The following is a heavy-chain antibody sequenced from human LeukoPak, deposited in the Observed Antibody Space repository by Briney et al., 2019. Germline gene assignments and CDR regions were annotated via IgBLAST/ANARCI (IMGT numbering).Heavy chain of an antibody. CDR3: ARGRGRGIAAAGSFFDY. Sequence: ASVKVSCKASAYTFTSYDINWVRQATGQGLEWMGWMNPNSGNTGYAQKFQGRVTMIRNTSISTAYMELSSLRSEDTAVYYCARGRGRGIAAAGSFFDYWGQGTLVTVSS. CDR2: MNPNSGNT. V-gene: IGHV1-8*02. D-gene: IGHD6-13*01. J-gene: IGHJ4*02. CDR1: AYTFTSYD.